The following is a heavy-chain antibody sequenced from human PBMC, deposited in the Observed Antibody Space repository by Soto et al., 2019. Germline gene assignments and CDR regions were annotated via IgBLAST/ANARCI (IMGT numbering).Heavy chain of an antibody. CDR3: ARDRSYYDFWSGYLF. CDR2: ISAYNGNT. J-gene: IGHJ4*02. V-gene: IGHV1-18*01. Sequence: QVQLVQSGAEVKKPGDSVKVTCKASGYTFTSYGISWVRQAPGQGLEWMGWISAYNGNTNYAQKLQGRVTMTTDTSTSTAYMELRSLRSDDTAVYYCARDRSYYDFWSGYLFWGQGTLVTVSS. D-gene: IGHD3-3*01. CDR1: GYTFTSYG.